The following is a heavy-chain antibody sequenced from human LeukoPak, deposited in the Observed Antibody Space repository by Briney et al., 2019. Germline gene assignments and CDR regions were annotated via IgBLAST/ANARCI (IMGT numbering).Heavy chain of an antibody. V-gene: IGHV1-18*01. D-gene: IGHD2-2*02. CDR2: ISAYNGNT. Sequence: ASVKVSCKASGYTFTSYGISWVRQAPGQGLEWMGRISAYNGNTNYAQKLQGRVTITTDTSTSTAYMELRSLRPDDTAVYYCVRVPDIVVVPAAIGLWGLYGMEVWGEGTTVTVSS. CDR3: VRVPDIVVVPAAIGLWGLYGMEV. J-gene: IGHJ6*01. CDR1: GYTFTSYG.